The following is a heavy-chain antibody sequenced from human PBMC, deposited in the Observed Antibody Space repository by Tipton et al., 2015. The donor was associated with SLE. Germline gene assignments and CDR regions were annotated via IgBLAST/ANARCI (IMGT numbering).Heavy chain of an antibody. J-gene: IGHJ4*02. V-gene: IGHV4-39*07. D-gene: IGHD6-19*01. CDR1: GGSISSSSYY. CDR2: IYYSGST. Sequence: TLSLTCTVSGGSISSSSYYWGWLRQPPGGGLEWIGCIYYSGSTYYNPSRKRRVTISVDTSQNQFSLQLSSVTAADTAVYYCARQQWLGYFDDWGQGTLVTVSS. CDR3: ARQQWLGYFDD.